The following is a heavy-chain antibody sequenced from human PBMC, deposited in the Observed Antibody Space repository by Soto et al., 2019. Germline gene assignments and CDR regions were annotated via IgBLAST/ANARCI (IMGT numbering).Heavy chain of an antibody. Sequence: GGSLRLSCAASGFTFSSYSMNWVRQAPGKGLEWVSSISSSSSYIYYADSVKGRFTISRDNAKNSLYLQMNSLRAEDTAVHYCARGATLGDGYTKSIDYWGQGTLVTVSS. V-gene: IGHV3-21*01. CDR2: ISSSSSYI. D-gene: IGHD5-12*01. CDR1: GFTFSSYS. J-gene: IGHJ4*02. CDR3: ARGATLGDGYTKSIDY.